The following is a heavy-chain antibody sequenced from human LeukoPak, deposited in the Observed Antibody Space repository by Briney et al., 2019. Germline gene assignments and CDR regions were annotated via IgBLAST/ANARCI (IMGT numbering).Heavy chain of an antibody. J-gene: IGHJ4*02. CDR3: AQTATVKIFAY. Sequence: GGSLRLSCAASGFTFSSYAMGWVRQAPGKGLEWVSAISGSGGSTYYADSVKGRFTISRDNSENTLYLQMNSLRADGTAVYYCAQTATVKIFAYWGQGTLVTVSS. CDR2: ISGSGGST. V-gene: IGHV3-23*01. CDR1: GFTFSSYA. D-gene: IGHD5-18*01.